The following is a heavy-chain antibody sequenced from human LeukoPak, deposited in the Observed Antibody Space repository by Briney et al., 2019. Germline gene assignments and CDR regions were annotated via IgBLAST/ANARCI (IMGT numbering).Heavy chain of an antibody. CDR2: IRYDGSNK. D-gene: IGHD3-22*01. CDR3: AKDQASSGYLYYLDY. CDR1: GFTFSSYG. J-gene: IGHJ4*02. V-gene: IGHV3-30*02. Sequence: PGGSLRLSCAASGFTFSSYGMHWVRQAPGKGLEWVTFIRYDGSNKYYADSVKGRFTISRDNAKNSVYLQMNSLTEDDTAFYYCAKDQASSGYLYYLDYWGQGTLVTVSS.